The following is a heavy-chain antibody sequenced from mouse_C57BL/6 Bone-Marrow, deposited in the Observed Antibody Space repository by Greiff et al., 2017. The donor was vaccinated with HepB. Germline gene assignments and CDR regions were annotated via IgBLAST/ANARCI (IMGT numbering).Heavy chain of an antibody. CDR2: ISYDGSN. CDR1: GYSITSGYY. D-gene: IGHD2-5*01. V-gene: IGHV3-6*01. J-gene: IGHJ2*01. CDR3: ARGGYSNYYFDY. Sequence: VQLKESGPGLVKPSQSLSLTCSVTGYSITSGYYWNWIRQFPGNKLEWMGYISYDGSNNYNPSLKNRISITRDTSKNQFFLKLNSVTTEDTATYYCARGGYSNYYFDYWGQGTTLTVSS.